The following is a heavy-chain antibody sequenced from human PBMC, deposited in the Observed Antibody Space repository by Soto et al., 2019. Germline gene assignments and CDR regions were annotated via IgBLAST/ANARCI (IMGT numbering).Heavy chain of an antibody. D-gene: IGHD2-15*01. V-gene: IGHV3-23*01. J-gene: IGHJ5*02. CDR2: ISGSGGST. CDR1: EFRFSDYG. CDR3: AKDRRIVVGSCKGS. Sequence: EVQLLESGGGLVPPGGSLRLSCEASEFRFSDYGMNWVRQAPGKGLEWVSSISGSGGSTYYADSVKGRFTISRDTSKKGLYLQMSSLSVDDTAVYYFAKDRRIVVGSCKGSWCQGSRVTVSS.